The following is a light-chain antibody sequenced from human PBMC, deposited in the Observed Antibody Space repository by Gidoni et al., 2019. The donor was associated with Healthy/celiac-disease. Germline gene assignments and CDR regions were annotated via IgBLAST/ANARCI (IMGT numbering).Light chain of an antibody. CDR3: QKYNSAPPFT. CDR2: AAS. Sequence: DIQMTQSPSSLSASVGDRVTITCRASQVISNDLAWYQQKPGKVPKLLIYAASTLQSGVPSRFSGSGSGTDFTLTISSLQPEDVATYYCQKYNSAPPFTFGPGTKVDIK. V-gene: IGKV1-27*01. CDR1: QVISND. J-gene: IGKJ3*01.